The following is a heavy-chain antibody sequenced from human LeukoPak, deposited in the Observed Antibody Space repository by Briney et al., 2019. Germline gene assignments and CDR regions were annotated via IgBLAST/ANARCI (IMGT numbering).Heavy chain of an antibody. CDR2: IYPGDSDT. D-gene: IGHD3-3*01. CDR1: GYSFTSYW. V-gene: IGHV5-51*01. Sequence: GESLKISCKGSGYSFTSYWIGWVRPMPGKGLEWMGIIYPGDSDTRYSPSFQGQVTISADKSITTAYLQWSSLKASDTAMYYCARSPRPAGVVITPFDYWGQGTLVTVSS. CDR3: ARSPRPAGVVITPFDY. J-gene: IGHJ4*02.